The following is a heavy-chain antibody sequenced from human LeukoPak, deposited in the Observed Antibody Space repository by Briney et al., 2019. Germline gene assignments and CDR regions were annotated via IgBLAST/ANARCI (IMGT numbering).Heavy chain of an antibody. Sequence: SETLSLTCTVSGGSISGYYWSWIRRPPGKGLEWIGYIYYSGSTNYNPSLKSRVTISLDTSKNQFSLKLSSVTAADTAVYYCARDKSGDYWGQGTLVTVSS. V-gene: IGHV4-59*01. CDR3: ARDKSGDY. CDR1: GGSISGYY. D-gene: IGHD1-26*01. CDR2: IYYSGST. J-gene: IGHJ4*02.